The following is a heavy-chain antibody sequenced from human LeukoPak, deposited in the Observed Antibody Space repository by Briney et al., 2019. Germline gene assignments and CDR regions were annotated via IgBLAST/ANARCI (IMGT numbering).Heavy chain of an antibody. CDR2: INPNSGGT. Sequence: ASVKLSCKASGYTFTDYYMHWVRQAPGQGLEWMGWINPNSGGTNYAQRFQGRVTMTRDTSISTVYMELSRLRSDDTAVYYCARGIEMATIGDCWGQGTLVTVSS. CDR1: GYTFTDYY. D-gene: IGHD5-24*01. J-gene: IGHJ4*02. V-gene: IGHV1-2*02. CDR3: ARGIEMATIGDC.